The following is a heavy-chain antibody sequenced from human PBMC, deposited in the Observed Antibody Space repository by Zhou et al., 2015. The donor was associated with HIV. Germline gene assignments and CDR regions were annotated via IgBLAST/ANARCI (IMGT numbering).Heavy chain of an antibody. CDR3: ATRVDPYYYDSSGYYYFDY. J-gene: IGHJ4*02. D-gene: IGHD3-22*01. Sequence: QVQLVQSGAEVKKPGSSVKVSCKASGGTFSSYAISWVRQAPGQGLEWMGGIIPIFGTANYAQKFQGRVTITADESTSTAYMELSSLRSEDTAVYYCATRVDPYYYDSSGYYYFDYWGQGTLVTVSS. V-gene: IGHV1-69*01. CDR2: IIPIFGTA. CDR1: GGTFSSYA.